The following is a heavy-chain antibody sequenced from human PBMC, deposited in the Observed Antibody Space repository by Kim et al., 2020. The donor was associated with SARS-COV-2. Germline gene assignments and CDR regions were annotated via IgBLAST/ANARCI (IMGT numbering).Heavy chain of an antibody. J-gene: IGHJ6*02. Sequence: RFTISRDNSKNTLYLQLNSLRAEDTAVYYCAKSGTTVDNPGLDYYYYGMDAWGQGTTVTVSS. D-gene: IGHD4-4*01. V-gene: IGHV3-23*01. CDR3: AKSGTTVDNPGLDYYYYGMDA.